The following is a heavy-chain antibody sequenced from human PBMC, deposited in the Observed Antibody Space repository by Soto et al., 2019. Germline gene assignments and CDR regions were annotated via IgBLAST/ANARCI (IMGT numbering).Heavy chain of an antibody. J-gene: IGHJ4*02. CDR2: IKSKTDGGTT. CDR1: GFTFSNAW. Sequence: EVQLVESGGGLVKPGGSLRLSCAASGFTFSNAWMNWVRQAPGKGLEWVGRIKSKTDGGTTDYAAPVKGRFTISRDDSKNTLYLQMISLKTEDTAVYYCTTHDIVLMVYAADYFDYWGQGTLVTVSS. CDR3: TTHDIVLMVYAADYFDY. V-gene: IGHV3-15*07. D-gene: IGHD2-8*01.